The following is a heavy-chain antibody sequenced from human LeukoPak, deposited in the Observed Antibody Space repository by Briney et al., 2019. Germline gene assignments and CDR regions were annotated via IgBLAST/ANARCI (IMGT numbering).Heavy chain of an antibody. D-gene: IGHD3-22*01. CDR2: IGSGDNI. V-gene: IGHV3-23*01. CDR1: GFTFTNYA. CDR3: AKDLISGSYFDY. J-gene: IGHJ4*02. Sequence: GGSLRLSCVTSGFTFTNYAMIWVRQAPGKGLEWVSAIGSGDNIFYADSVKGRFTISRDNSKNTLYLQMNSLRAEDTAVYYCAKDLISGSYFDYWGQGTLVTVSS.